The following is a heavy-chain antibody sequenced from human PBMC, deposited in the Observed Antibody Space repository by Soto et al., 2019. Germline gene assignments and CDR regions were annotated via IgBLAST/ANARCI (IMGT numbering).Heavy chain of an antibody. Sequence: PGGSLRLSCAASGFTFSSYAMSWVRQAPGKGLEWGSAISGSGGSTYYADSVKGRFTISRDNSKNTLYLQMNSLRAEDTAVYYCAKDTTYSDYDVEDFDYWGQGTLVTVSS. CDR1: GFTFSSYA. V-gene: IGHV3-23*01. J-gene: IGHJ4*02. CDR3: AKDTTYSDYDVEDFDY. CDR2: ISGSGGST. D-gene: IGHD4-17*01.